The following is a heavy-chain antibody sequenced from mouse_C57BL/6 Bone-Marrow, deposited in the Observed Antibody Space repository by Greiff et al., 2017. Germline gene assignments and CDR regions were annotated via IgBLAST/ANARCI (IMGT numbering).Heavy chain of an antibody. V-gene: IGHV1-69*01. D-gene: IGHD2-2*01. CDR2: IDPSDSYT. CDR1: GYTFTSYW. CDR3: ARERLSGYFDV. J-gene: IGHJ1*03. Sequence: VQLQQPGAELVMPGASVKLSCKASGYTFTSYWMHWVKQRPGQGLEWIGEIDPSDSYTNYNQKFKGKSTLTVDKSSSTAYMQLSSRTSEDSAVYYCARERLSGYFDVWGTGTTVTVSS.